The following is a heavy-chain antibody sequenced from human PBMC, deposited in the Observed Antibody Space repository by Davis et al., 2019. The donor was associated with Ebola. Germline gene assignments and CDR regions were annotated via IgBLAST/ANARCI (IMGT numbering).Heavy chain of an antibody. Sequence: GGSLRLSCAASGFTVSSNYMSWVRQAPGKGLEWVSVIYSGGSTYYADSVKGRFTISRDNSKNSLYLQMNSLRSEDTALYYCAKDMYDTNYYGMDVWGQGTTVTVSS. J-gene: IGHJ6*02. V-gene: IGHV3-53*05. CDR3: AKDMYDTNYYGMDV. CDR1: GFTVSSNY. CDR2: IYSGGST. D-gene: IGHD3-22*01.